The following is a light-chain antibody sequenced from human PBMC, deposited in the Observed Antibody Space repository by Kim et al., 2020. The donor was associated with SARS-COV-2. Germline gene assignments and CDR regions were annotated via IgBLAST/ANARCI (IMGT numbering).Light chain of an antibody. CDR1: QSLLHSNGYNY. CDR2: LGS. CDR3: MQALQTPLT. Sequence: DIVTTQSPLSLPVTPGEPASISCRSSQSLLHSNGYNYLDWYLQKPGQSPQLLIYLGSNRASGVPDRFSGSGSGTDFTLTISRVKAEDVGVYYCMQALQTPLTFGGGTKVEI. V-gene: IGKV2-28*01. J-gene: IGKJ4*01.